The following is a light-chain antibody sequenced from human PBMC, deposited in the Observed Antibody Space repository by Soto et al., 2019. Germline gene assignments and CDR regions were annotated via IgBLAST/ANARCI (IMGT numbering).Light chain of an antibody. CDR1: QSVSID. CDR2: GAS. V-gene: IGKV3-15*01. Sequence: EIVMTQSPATLSVSPGERATLSCRASQSVSIDLAWYQQTPVQAPRLLIYGASTRATGVPPTFSGSASGTEFTLTISSLQSEDFTVYYCQQNNKWPLTFGQGTKVDI. J-gene: IGKJ1*01. CDR3: QQNNKWPLT.